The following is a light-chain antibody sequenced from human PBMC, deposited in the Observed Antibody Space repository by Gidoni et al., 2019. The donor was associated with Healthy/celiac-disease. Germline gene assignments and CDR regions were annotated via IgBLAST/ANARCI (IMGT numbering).Light chain of an antibody. J-gene: IGKJ2*01. V-gene: IGKV2-28*01. CDR2: LGS. CDR3: MQALQTPIN. CDR1: QSLLHSNGYNY. Sequence: DIVMTQSPLSLPVTPGEPASISCRSSQSLLHSNGYNYLDWYLQKPGQSPQLLIYLGSNRASGVPDRFSGSGSGTDFTLKISRVEAEDVGVYYCMQALQTPINFXQXTKLEIK.